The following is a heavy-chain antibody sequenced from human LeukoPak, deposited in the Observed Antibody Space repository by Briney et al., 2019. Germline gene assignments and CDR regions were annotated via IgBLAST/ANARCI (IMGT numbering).Heavy chain of an antibody. D-gene: IGHD6-19*01. CDR2: INPNSGGT. J-gene: IGHJ5*02. Sequence: ASVKVSCKASGYTFTGHYMHWVRQAPGQGLEWMGWINPNSGGTNYAQKFQGRVTITRDTSASTAYMELSSLRSEDMAVYYCARGDQIAVAGIINWFDPWGQGTLVTVSS. CDR3: ARGDQIAVAGIINWFDP. CDR1: GYTFTGHY. V-gene: IGHV1-2*02.